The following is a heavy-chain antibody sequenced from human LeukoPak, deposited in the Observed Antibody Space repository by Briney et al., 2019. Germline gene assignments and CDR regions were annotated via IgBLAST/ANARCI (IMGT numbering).Heavy chain of an antibody. V-gene: IGHV1-2*02. Sequence: GASVKVSCKASGYTFIKYGISWVRQAPGQGLEWMGWIYPYSGDTNYAQNFQGRVTMTRDTSISTAYMELSSLKSDDTAVYYCARDRNSGSSLDIWGQGTMLTVSS. J-gene: IGHJ3*02. CDR1: GYTFIKYG. CDR3: ARDRNSGSSLDI. D-gene: IGHD6-6*01. CDR2: IYPYSGDT.